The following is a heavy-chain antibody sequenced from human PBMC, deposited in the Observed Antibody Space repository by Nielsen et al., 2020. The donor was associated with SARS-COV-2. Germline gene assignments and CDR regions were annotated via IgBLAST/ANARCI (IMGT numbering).Heavy chain of an antibody. J-gene: IGHJ6*03. CDR2: ISSDGGNE. CDR1: GFTFRSHA. CDR3: AKEAPYYYYMDV. V-gene: IGHV3-30*04. Sequence: GGSLRLSCAASGFTFRSHAMHWVRQAPGKGLDWLTIISSDGGNEHYADSVKGRFTISRDNSKNTVYLQMNSLRTEDTAVYYCAKEAPYYYYMDVWGKGTTVTVSS.